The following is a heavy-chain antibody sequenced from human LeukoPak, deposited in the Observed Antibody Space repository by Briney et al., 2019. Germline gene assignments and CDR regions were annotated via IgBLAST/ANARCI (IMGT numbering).Heavy chain of an antibody. V-gene: IGHV1-46*01. Sequence: ASVKVSCKASGNTFTNYYMHWVRQAPGQGLEWMGIINPSDGYTSYAQKFQGRVTMTRDTSTSTVYMELSRLRSDDTAVYYCARDSSGYYYFDYWGQGTMVTVSS. D-gene: IGHD3-22*01. CDR3: ARDSSGYYYFDY. CDR2: INPSDGYT. CDR1: GNTFTNYY. J-gene: IGHJ4*03.